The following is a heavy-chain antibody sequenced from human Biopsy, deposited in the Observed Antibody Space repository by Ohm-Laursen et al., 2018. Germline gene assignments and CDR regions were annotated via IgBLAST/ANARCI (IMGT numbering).Heavy chain of an antibody. CDR3: ARGEAGVYDALDI. CDR1: GGSMSSYY. Sequence: SDTLSLTCTVSGGSMSSYYWTWIRQPPGQGLEWIGYIYNSGSTNYNPSLKSRVTISVAVDTSKSQFSLRLSSVTAAGTAMYYCARGEAGVYDALDIWGQGTMVIVSS. V-gene: IGHV4-59*07. CDR2: IYNSGST. D-gene: IGHD3-10*01. J-gene: IGHJ3*02.